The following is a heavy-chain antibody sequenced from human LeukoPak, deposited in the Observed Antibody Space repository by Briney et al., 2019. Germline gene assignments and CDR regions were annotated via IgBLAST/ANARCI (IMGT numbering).Heavy chain of an antibody. CDR2: INHSGST. Sequence: SETLSLTCTVSGGSVNSGSYYWSWIRQPPGKGLEWIGEINHSGSTNYNPSLKSRVTISVDTSKNQFSLKLSSVTAADTAVYYCARGLVFDYWGQGTLVTVSS. J-gene: IGHJ4*02. CDR1: GGSVNSGSYY. CDR3: ARGLVFDY. V-gene: IGHV4-34*01.